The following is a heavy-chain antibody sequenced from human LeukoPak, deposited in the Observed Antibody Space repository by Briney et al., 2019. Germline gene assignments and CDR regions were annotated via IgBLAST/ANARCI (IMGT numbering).Heavy chain of an antibody. D-gene: IGHD2-15*01. V-gene: IGHV1-2*02. CDR2: INPDTGDT. J-gene: IGHJ4*02. CDR1: GYTFTDYY. Sequence: ASVKVSCKASGYTFTDYYMHWVRQAPGQGLEWMGWINPDTGDTNYAQKFQGRVTMTTDTSISTAYMELTRLTSDDTAVYYCARDRGALGSDWGQGTLVTVSS. CDR3: ARDRGALGSD.